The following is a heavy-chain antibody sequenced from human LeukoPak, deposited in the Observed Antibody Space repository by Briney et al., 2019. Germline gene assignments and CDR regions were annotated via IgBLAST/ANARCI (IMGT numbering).Heavy chain of an antibody. CDR1: GFTFRNYA. J-gene: IGHJ4*02. Sequence: QPGGSLRLPCAGSGFTFRNYAMRWVRQAPGKGLEWVSDIGGSGGNTYYADSVKGRFTISRDNSKSTLYLQMNSLRAEDTALYYCRFVGEPRDYWGQGVLVTVSS. D-gene: IGHD3-10*01. CDR2: IGGSGGNT. CDR3: RFVGEPRDY. V-gene: IGHV3-23*01.